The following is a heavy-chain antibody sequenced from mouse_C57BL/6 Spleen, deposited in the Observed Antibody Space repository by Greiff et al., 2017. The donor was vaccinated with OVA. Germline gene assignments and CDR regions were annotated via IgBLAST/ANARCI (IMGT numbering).Heavy chain of an antibody. CDR1: GYTFTDYY. J-gene: IGHJ2*01. V-gene: IGHV1-26*01. CDR2: INPNNGGT. D-gene: IGHD3-2*02. Sequence: VQLQQSGPELVKPGASVKISCKASGYTFTDYYMNWVKQSHGKSLEWIGDINPNNGGTSYNQKFKGKATLTVYKSSSTAYMELRSLTSEDSAVYYCARGLRLYFDYWGQGTTLTVSS. CDR3: ARGLRLYFDY.